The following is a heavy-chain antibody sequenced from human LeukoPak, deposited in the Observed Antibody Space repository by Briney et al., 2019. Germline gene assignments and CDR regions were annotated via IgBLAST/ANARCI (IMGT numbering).Heavy chain of an antibody. V-gene: IGHV3-66*01. CDR3: ARDSYLNS. CDR1: GFTVSRNY. J-gene: IGHJ4*02. Sequence: GGSLRLSCAASGFTVSRNYMSWVRQAPGKGLEWVSVISTGGGISYADSVKGRFAISRDNSKNTVYLEMSSLRAEDTVVYYCARDSYLNSWGQGTLVTVSS. CDR2: ISTGGGI.